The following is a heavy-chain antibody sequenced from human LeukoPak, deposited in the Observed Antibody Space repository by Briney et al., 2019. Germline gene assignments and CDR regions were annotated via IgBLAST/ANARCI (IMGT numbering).Heavy chain of an antibody. CDR1: GFTFTTYA. Sequence: GGSLRLSCAASGFTFTTYAMSWVRQAPGKGLEWVSSISASGGNTYYADSVKGRFTISRANSKNTLYLQMNSLRAEDTAIYHCAKYGGSYIYDYWGQGTLVTVSS. CDR2: ISASGGNT. CDR3: AKYGGSYIYDY. J-gene: IGHJ4*02. V-gene: IGHV3-23*01. D-gene: IGHD1-26*01.